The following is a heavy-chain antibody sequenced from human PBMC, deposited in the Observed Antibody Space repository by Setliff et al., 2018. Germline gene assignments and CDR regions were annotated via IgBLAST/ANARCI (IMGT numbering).Heavy chain of an antibody. D-gene: IGHD3-3*01. Sequence: SETLSLTCTVSGDSISSRRSYWGWFRQPAGKGLEWIGQIYTSWSTNYNPSLKSRVTISLDTSKNQLSLSLSSVTAADTAVYYCARMSGFQYMDVWGKGTTVTVSS. CDR2: IYTSWST. J-gene: IGHJ6*03. V-gene: IGHV4-61*09. CDR3: ARMSGFQYMDV. CDR1: GDSISSRRSY.